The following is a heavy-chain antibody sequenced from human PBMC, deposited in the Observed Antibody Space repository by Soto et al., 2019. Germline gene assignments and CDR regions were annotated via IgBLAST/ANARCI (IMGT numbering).Heavy chain of an antibody. CDR2: ISYDGSNK. Sequence: QVQLVESGGGVVQPGRSLRLSCAASGFTFSSYAMHWVRQAPGKGLEWVAVISYDGSNKYYADSVKDRFTISRDNSKNTLYLQMNRLIAEDTAVYYCARVGLITMISPRGWFDPWGQGTLVTVSS. J-gene: IGHJ5*02. D-gene: IGHD3-22*01. CDR1: GFTFSSYA. V-gene: IGHV3-30-3*01. CDR3: ARVGLITMISPRGWFDP.